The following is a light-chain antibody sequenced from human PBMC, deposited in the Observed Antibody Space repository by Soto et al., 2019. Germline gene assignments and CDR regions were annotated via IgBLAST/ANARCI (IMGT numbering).Light chain of an antibody. CDR1: QSVTSN. CDR3: QQYAGSPRT. Sequence: EIVMTQSPATLSVSPGERATLSLRASQSVTSNLAWYQQKPGQSPRLLIYGASTRATATPERFSGSGSGTDFTLTINRVEPEDFAVYFCQQYAGSPRTFGQGTKVDIK. CDR2: GAS. V-gene: IGKV3-20*01. J-gene: IGKJ1*01.